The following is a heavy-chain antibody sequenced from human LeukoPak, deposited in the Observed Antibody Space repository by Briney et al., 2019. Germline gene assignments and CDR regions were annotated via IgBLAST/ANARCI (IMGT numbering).Heavy chain of an antibody. CDR1: GDSVTSNSAA. CDR3: ARDERGPLTNGQYYYYGMDV. V-gene: IGHV6-1*01. CDR2: TYYRSKWFY. Sequence: RSQTLSLTCAISGDSVTSNSAAWNWIRQSPSRGLEWLGRTYYRSKWFYDYAVSVKSRITIKSDTSKNQFSLQLNSVTPEDTAVYYCARDERGPLTNGQYYYYGMDVWGQGTTVTVSS. D-gene: IGHD4-11*01. J-gene: IGHJ6*02.